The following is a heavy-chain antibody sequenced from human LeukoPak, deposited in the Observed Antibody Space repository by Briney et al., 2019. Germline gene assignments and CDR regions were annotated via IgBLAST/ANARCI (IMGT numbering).Heavy chain of an antibody. J-gene: IGHJ6*02. CDR1: VFTFSSYA. CDR2: ISGSGGST. Sequence: GGSLRLSCAASVFTFSSYAMSLVRQAPGKGLEWVSAISGSGGSTYYADSVKGRFTISRDNSKNTLYLQMNSLRAEDTAVYYCAKAQGPVLEHYYGMDVWGQGTTVTVSS. CDR3: AKAQGPVLEHYYGMDV. D-gene: IGHD1-1*01. V-gene: IGHV3-23*01.